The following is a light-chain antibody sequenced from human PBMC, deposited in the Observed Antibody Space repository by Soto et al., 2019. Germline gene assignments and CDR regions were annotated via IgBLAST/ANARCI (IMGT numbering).Light chain of an antibody. J-gene: IGLJ2*01. CDR2: GNS. V-gene: IGLV1-40*01. CDR1: SSNIGAGYD. CDR3: QSYDSSLSGSVV. Sequence: QSVLTQPPSVSGAPGQRVTISCTGSSSNIGAGYDVHWYQQLPGTAPKPLIYGNSNRPSGVPDRFSGSQSGTSASLAITGLQAEDEADYYCQSYDSSLSGSVVFGGGTKLTVL.